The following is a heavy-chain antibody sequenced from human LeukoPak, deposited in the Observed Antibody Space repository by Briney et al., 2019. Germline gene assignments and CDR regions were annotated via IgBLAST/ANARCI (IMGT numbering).Heavy chain of an antibody. J-gene: IGHJ4*02. V-gene: IGHV1-46*01. CDR3: ARQGAAARPQYFDY. CDR2: INPSGGST. CDR1: GYTFTSYG. Sequence: ASVKVSCKASGYTFTSYGISWVRQAPGQGLEWMGIINPSGGSTSYAQKFQGGVTMTRDTSTSTVYMELSSLRSEDTAVYYCARQGAAARPQYFDYWGQGTLVTVPS. D-gene: IGHD6-6*01.